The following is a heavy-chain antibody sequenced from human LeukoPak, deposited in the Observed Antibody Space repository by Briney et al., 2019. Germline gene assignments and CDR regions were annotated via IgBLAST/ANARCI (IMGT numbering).Heavy chain of an antibody. CDR2: IYTSGST. Sequence: SETLSLTCTVSGGSISSGSYYWSWIRQPAGKGLEWIGRIYTSGSTNFNPSLKSRVAISVDTSKNQFSLKLSSVTAAATAVYYCARDRGKYFYDSSGYYPFDYWGQGTLVTVSS. J-gene: IGHJ4*02. CDR1: GGSISSGSYY. CDR3: ARDRGKYFYDSSGYYPFDY. D-gene: IGHD3-22*01. V-gene: IGHV4-61*02.